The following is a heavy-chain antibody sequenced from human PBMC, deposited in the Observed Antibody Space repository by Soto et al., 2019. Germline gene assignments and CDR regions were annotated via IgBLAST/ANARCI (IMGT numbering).Heavy chain of an antibody. J-gene: IGHJ6*02. CDR3: ARDKDREQLGGNYYYALDV. D-gene: IGHD1-1*01. CDR2: IIPIFRTP. CDR1: GDTFSSFA. V-gene: IGHV1-69*12. Sequence: QVHLVQSGAEVTKPGSSVKVSCKTSGDTFSSFAISWVRQAPGKGLEWMGGIIPIFRTPKYGQKFQGRVTITADEPTSTAYMELSILRSEDTAVYYCARDKDREQLGGNYYYALDVWGQGTTVIVSS.